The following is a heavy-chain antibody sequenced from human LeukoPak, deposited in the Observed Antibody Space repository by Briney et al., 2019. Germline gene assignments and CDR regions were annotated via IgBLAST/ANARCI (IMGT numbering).Heavy chain of an antibody. CDR3: ARSFSGSYPDFDY. J-gene: IGHJ4*02. CDR1: GFIFRSYA. Sequence: GGSLRLSCAASGFIFRSYAMHWVRQAPGKGLEWVALISYDGSNKYYADSVKGRFTISRDNSKNTLYLQMNSLRVEDTAVYYCARSFSGSYPDFDYWGQGALVSVSS. D-gene: IGHD1-26*01. CDR2: ISYDGSNK. V-gene: IGHV3-30*04.